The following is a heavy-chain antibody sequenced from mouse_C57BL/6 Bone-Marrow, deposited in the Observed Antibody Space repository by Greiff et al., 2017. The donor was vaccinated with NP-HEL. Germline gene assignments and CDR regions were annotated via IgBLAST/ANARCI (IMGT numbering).Heavy chain of an antibody. J-gene: IGHJ2*01. CDR1: GFNIKDDY. CDR3: TPNWEDY. D-gene: IGHD4-1*01. V-gene: IGHV14-4*01. Sequence: VQLQQSGAELVRPGASVKLSCTASGFNIKDDYMHWVKQRPEQGLEWIGWIDPENGDTEYASKFQGKATITADTSSNTAYLQLSSLTSEDTAVYDCTPNWEDYWGQGTTLTVSS. CDR2: IDPENGDT.